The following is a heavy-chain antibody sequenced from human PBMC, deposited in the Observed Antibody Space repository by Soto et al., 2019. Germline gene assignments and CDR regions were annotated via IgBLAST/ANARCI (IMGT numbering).Heavy chain of an antibody. CDR3: ARDGAAAGLYLDN. CDR2: INQDGSEK. Sequence: AGGSLRLSCAASGFVFRSYWMSWVRQAPGKGLEWVANINQDGSEKYYVDSVRGRFIISRDNAENSLYLQMNSLRAEDTALYYCARDGAAAGLYLDNWGQGTLVTVSS. J-gene: IGHJ4*02. CDR1: GFVFRSYW. D-gene: IGHD6-19*01. V-gene: IGHV3-7*01.